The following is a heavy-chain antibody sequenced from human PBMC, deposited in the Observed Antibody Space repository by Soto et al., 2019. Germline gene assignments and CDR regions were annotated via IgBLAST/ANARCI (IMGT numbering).Heavy chain of an antibody. Sequence: PGGSLRLSCAASGFTFSSYAMSWVRQAPGKGLEWVSAISGSGGSTYYADSVKGRFTISRDNSKNTLYLQMNSLRAEDTAVYYCAKAALPYSSAYNWFDPWGQGTLVIVSS. CDR3: AKAALPYSSAYNWFDP. CDR1: GFTFSSYA. V-gene: IGHV3-23*01. CDR2: ISGSGGST. J-gene: IGHJ5*02. D-gene: IGHD6-25*01.